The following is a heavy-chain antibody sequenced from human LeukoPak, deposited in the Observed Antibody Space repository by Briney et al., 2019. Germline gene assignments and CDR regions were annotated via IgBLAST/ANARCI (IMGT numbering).Heavy chain of an antibody. J-gene: IGHJ5*02. CDR3: ARRRDMRDWFDP. CDR1: GGSISSSAFY. V-gene: IGHV4-39*01. Sequence: SETLSLTCTVSGGSISSSAFYWDWIRQPPGKGLEWIGTMYYRGRRFYNPSLKSRVTISVDTSKNQFSLYLTSVTAADTAVYYCARRRDMRDWFDPWGQGTLVTVSS. CDR2: MYYRGRR.